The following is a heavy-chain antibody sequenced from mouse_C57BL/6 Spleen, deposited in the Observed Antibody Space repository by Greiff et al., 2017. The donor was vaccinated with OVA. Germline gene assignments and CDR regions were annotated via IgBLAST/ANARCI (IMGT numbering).Heavy chain of an antibody. D-gene: IGHD1-2*01. J-gene: IGHJ1*03. CDR1: GFTFTDYY. CDR3: ASPTSLLSGWYFDV. V-gene: IGHV7-3*01. CDR2: IRNKANGYTT. Sequence: EVQLVESGGGLVQPGGSLSLSCAASGFTFTDYYMSWVRQPPGKALEWLGFIRNKANGYTTEYSASVKGRFTISRDNSQSILYLQMNALRAEDSATYYCASPTSLLSGWYFDVWGTGTTVTVSS.